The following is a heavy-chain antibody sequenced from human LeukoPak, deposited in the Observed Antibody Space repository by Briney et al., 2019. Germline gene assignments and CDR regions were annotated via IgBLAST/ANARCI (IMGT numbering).Heavy chain of an antibody. J-gene: IGHJ4*02. Sequence: SVKVSCKASGGTFSSYAISWVRQAPGQGLEWMGRVIPIFGTANYAQKFQGRVTITTDESTSTAYMELSSLRSEDTAVYYCARGGGDSYNPFDYWGQGTLVTVSS. CDR3: ARGGGDSYNPFDY. V-gene: IGHV1-69*05. D-gene: IGHD5-24*01. CDR2: VIPIFGTA. CDR1: GGTFSSYA.